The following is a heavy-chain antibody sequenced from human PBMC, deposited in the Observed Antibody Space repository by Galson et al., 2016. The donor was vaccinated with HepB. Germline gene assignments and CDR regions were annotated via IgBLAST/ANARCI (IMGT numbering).Heavy chain of an antibody. J-gene: IGHJ6*02. V-gene: IGHV1-69*13. Sequence: SVKVSCKASGGIFSSFALNWVRQAPGQGLEWMGVVIPKYASANYAQKFQGRVTFTADESTSTAHMELSSLTSEDTAVYFCARATYDGTLTASSEIFYAIDVWGQGTTVTVSS. D-gene: IGHD3-9*01. CDR2: VIPKYASA. CDR1: GGIFSSFA. CDR3: ARATYDGTLTASSEIFYAIDV.